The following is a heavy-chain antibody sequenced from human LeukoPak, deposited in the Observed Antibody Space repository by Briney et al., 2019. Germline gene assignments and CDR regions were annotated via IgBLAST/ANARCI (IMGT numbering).Heavy chain of an antibody. Sequence: PRGSLRLSCAASGFTVSSNFMSWVRQAPGKGLEWVSVIYSSGGAFYADSVKGRFTIFRDSSKNTVHLQMDDLRADDTAVYYCARWTYPWGQGTLVTVSS. V-gene: IGHV3-53*01. J-gene: IGHJ5*02. CDR3: ARWTYP. CDR2: IYSSGGA. D-gene: IGHD3/OR15-3a*01. CDR1: GFTVSSNF.